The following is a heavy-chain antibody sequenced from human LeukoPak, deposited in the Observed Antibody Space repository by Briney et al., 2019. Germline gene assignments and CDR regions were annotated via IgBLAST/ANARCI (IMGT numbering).Heavy chain of an antibody. D-gene: IGHD4-17*01. CDR3: AREDPQTAVPEGLDV. CDR1: GGSIGNYY. CDR2: IYFSGTT. V-gene: IGHV4-59*01. J-gene: IGHJ6*02. Sequence: SETLSHTCTVSGGSIGNYYWSWLRQPPGKGLEWIGYIYFSGTTNINPSLKSRVTISVDMSKNQFSLKLSSVTAADTAVYYCAREDPQTAVPEGLDVWGQGTTVTVSS.